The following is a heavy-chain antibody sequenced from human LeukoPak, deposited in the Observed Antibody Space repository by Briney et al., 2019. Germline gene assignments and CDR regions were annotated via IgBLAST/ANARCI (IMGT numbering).Heavy chain of an antibody. V-gene: IGHV1-2*02. Sequence: ASVKVSCKASGYTFIGYYMHWVRQAPGQGLEWMGWINPNSGGTNYAQKFQGRVTMTRDTSISTAYMELSRLRSDDTAVYYCARDLEYYDSSDYGPFDYWGQGTLVTVSS. D-gene: IGHD3-22*01. CDR1: GYTFIGYY. CDR2: INPNSGGT. CDR3: ARDLEYYDSSDYGPFDY. J-gene: IGHJ4*02.